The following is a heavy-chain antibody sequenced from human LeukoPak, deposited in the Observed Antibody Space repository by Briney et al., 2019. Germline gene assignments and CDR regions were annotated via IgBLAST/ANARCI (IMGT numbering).Heavy chain of an antibody. V-gene: IGHV3-74*01. D-gene: IGHD3-22*01. Sequence: GGSLRLSCAASGFTFSSYWMHWVRQAPGKGLVWVSRINSDGSSTSYADSVKGRFTISRDNAKNTLYLQMNSLRAEDTAVYYCARDDYDSSGYYSYYFDYWGQGTLVTVSS. CDR2: INSDGSST. CDR3: ARDDYDSSGYYSYYFDY. J-gene: IGHJ4*02. CDR1: GFTFSSYW.